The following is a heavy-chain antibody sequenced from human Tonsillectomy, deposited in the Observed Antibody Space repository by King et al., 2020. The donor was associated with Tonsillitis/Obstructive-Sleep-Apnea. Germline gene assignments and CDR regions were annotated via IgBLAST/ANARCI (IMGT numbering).Heavy chain of an antibody. V-gene: IGHV3-30*04. CDR1: GFTFSSYA. CDR2: ISFDGSKK. J-gene: IGHJ4*02. CDR3: ARDLPIVVFPVAIKGGFDY. Sequence: VQLVESGGGVVQPGRSLRLSCAASGFTFSSYAMHWVRQAPGKGLEWVAVISFDGSKKYYAESVKGRFTISRDNSKNTLYLQMNSLRAEETAVYFCARDLPIVVFPVAIKGGFDYWGQGTLVTVSS. D-gene: IGHD2-2*02.